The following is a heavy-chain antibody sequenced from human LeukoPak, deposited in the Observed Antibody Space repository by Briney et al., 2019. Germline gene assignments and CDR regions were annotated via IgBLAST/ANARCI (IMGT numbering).Heavy chain of an antibody. J-gene: IGHJ1*01. Sequence: SETLSLTCTVSGGSISSSSYYWGWIRQPPGKGLEWIGSIYYSGSTYYNPSLKSRVTISVDTSKNQFSLKLSSVTAADTAVYYCARHRIRKMVRGVIYECFQHWGQGTLVTVSS. CDR1: GGSISSSSYY. CDR2: IYYSGST. D-gene: IGHD3-10*01. CDR3: ARHRIRKMVRGVIYECFQH. V-gene: IGHV4-39*01.